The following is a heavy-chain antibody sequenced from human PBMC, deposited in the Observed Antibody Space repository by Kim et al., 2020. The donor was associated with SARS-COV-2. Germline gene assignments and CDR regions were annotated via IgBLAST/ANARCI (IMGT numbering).Heavy chain of an antibody. V-gene: IGHV5-10-1*01. CDR1: GYSFTSYW. D-gene: IGHD3-9*01. Sequence: GESLKISCKGSGYSFTSYWISWVRQMPGKGLEWMGRIDPSDSYTNYSPSFQGHVTISADKSISTAYLQWSSLKASDTAMYYCARRQYYDILTGSPPYYYGMDVWGQGTTVTVSS. CDR3: ARRQYYDILTGSPPYYYGMDV. CDR2: IDPSDSYT. J-gene: IGHJ6*02.